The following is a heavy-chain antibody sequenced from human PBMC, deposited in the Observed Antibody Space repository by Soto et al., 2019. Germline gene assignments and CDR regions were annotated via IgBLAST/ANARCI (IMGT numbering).Heavy chain of an antibody. Sequence: QVQLVESGGGVVQPGRSLRLSCAASGFTFSTYGIHWVRQAPGKGLAWVALIWFDGNTKYYADSVKGRFTISRDNSKNTLFLQMNSLRADDTAVYYCARHYGSGSFDNWGQGTLVTVSS. J-gene: IGHJ4*02. CDR2: IWFDGNTK. CDR1: GFTFSTYG. CDR3: ARHYGSGSFDN. D-gene: IGHD3-10*01. V-gene: IGHV3-33*01.